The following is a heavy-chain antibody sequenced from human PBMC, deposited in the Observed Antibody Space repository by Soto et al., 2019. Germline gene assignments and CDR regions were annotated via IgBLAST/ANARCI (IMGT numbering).Heavy chain of an antibody. Sequence: QLRLQESGPGLVKSSETLSLTCTVSGGSVRSSSYYWGWIRQPPGKGLEWIASIYYSGRTHNNPARKSRVTMSLDTYTNQFSLKMSSGTAADTAVYYCARHEGGAAADRPLDYWGQGTLVTVSS. CDR3: ARHEGGAAADRPLDY. D-gene: IGHD6-13*01. CDR2: IYYSGRT. CDR1: GGSVRSSSYY. J-gene: IGHJ4*02. V-gene: IGHV4-39*01.